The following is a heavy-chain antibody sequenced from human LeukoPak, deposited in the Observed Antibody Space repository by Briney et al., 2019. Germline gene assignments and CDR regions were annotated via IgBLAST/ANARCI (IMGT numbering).Heavy chain of an antibody. D-gene: IGHD2-15*01. CDR1: GFPFSSSG. J-gene: IGHJ4*02. CDR3: ARRLLTCSGGSCYSYYFDY. CDR2: ISYDGSNK. V-gene: IGHV3-30*19. Sequence: GGSLRLSCATSGFPFSSSGMSWVRQAPGKGLEWVAVISYDGSNKYYADSVKGRFTISRDNSKNTLYLQMNSLRAEDTAVYYCARRLLTCSGGSCYSYYFDYWGQGTLVTVSS.